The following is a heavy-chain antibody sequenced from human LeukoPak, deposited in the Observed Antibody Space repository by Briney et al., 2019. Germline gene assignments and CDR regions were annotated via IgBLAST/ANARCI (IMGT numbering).Heavy chain of an antibody. CDR1: GFTFSSYG. CDR3: AKALGYCSGGSCPSDY. CDR2: IRYDGSNK. J-gene: IGHJ4*02. Sequence: GGSLRLSCAASGFTFSSYGVHWVRQAPGKGLEWVAFIRYDGSNKYYADSVKGRFTISRDNSKNTLYLQMNSLRAEDTAVYYCAKALGYCSGGSCPSDYWGQGTLVTVSS. V-gene: IGHV3-30*02. D-gene: IGHD2-15*01.